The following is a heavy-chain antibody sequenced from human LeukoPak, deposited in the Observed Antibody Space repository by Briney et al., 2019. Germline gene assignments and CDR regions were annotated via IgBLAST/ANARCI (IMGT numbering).Heavy chain of an antibody. J-gene: IGHJ4*02. CDR1: GFTFSSYW. Sequence: QTGGSLRLSCAASGFTFSSYWMSWVRQAPGKGLEWVANIKQDGSEKYYVDSVKGRFTISRDNAKNSLYLQMNSLRAEDAAVYYCARMYSSSWYPYWGQGTLVTVSS. V-gene: IGHV3-7*01. CDR3: ARMYSSSWYPY. D-gene: IGHD6-13*01. CDR2: IKQDGSEK.